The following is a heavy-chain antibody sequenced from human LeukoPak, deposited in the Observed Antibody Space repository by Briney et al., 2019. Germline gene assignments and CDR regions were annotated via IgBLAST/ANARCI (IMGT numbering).Heavy chain of an antibody. CDR2: IYYSGST. CDR1: GGSISSYY. D-gene: IGHD6-13*01. Sequence: SETLSLTCTVSGGSISSYYWSWIRQPPGKGLEWIGYIYYSGSTNYNPSLKSRVTISVDTSKNQFSLKLSSVTAADTAVYYCARHSSSWRFDYWGQGTQVTVSS. J-gene: IGHJ4*02. V-gene: IGHV4-59*08. CDR3: ARHSSSWRFDY.